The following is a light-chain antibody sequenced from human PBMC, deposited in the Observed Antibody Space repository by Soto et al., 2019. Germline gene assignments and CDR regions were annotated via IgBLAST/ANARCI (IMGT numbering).Light chain of an antibody. V-gene: IGKV3-11*01. J-gene: IGKJ1*01. CDR3: QQRSNWPRT. CDR2: DAS. CDR1: QSVGSF. Sequence: EIVLTQSPATLSLSPGARAPLSCRASQSVGSFLAWYQQKPGQAPRLLIYDASNRATGIPDRFSGSGSGTDFTLTISSLEPEDFAAYYCQQRSNWPRTFGQGTKVDIK.